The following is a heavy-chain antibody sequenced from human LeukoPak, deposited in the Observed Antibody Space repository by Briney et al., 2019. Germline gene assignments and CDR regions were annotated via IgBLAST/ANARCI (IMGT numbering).Heavy chain of an antibody. V-gene: IGHV1-2*06. J-gene: IGHJ4*02. Sequence: ASVKVSCKASGYTFTGYYMHWVRQAPGQGLEWMGRINPNSGGTNYAQKVQGRVTMTRDTSISTAYMELSRLRSDDTAVYYCARGHYYDSSGYTDYWGQGTLVTVSS. CDR3: ARGHYYDSSGYTDY. CDR1: GYTFTGYY. CDR2: INPNSGGT. D-gene: IGHD3-22*01.